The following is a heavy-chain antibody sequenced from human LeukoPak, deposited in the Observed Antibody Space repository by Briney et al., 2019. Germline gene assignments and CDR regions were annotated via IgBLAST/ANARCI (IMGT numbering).Heavy chain of an antibody. Sequence: GASLQISCKGSGSSFTSYWIGWVRQLPGKGLEWMGIIYPGDSDTRYSPSFQGQVTISADKSISTAYLQWSSLKASDTAMYYCARRLDDAFDIWGQGTMVTVSS. CDR3: ARRLDDAFDI. V-gene: IGHV5-51*01. J-gene: IGHJ3*02. CDR2: IYPGDSDT. CDR1: GSSFTSYW. D-gene: IGHD6-6*01.